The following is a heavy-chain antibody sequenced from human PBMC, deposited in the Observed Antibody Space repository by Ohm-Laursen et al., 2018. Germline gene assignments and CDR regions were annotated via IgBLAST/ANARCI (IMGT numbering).Heavy chain of an antibody. V-gene: IGHV4-39*01. CDR3: ARHSRVTYSSGWLDQ. CDR2: IYYSGST. Sequence: GTLSLTCTVSGGSISSSSYYWGWIRQPPGKGLEWIGSIYYSGSTYYNPSLKSRVTISVDMSKNQFSLKLSSVTAADTAVYYCARHSRVTYSSGWLDQWGQGTLVTVSS. CDR1: GGSISSSSYY. D-gene: IGHD6-19*01. J-gene: IGHJ5*02.